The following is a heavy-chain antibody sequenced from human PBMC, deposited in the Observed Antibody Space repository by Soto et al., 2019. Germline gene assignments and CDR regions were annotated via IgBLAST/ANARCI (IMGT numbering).Heavy chain of an antibody. D-gene: IGHD5-12*01. CDR2: IYYSGNT. J-gene: IGHJ5*02. CDR1: GGSDSSGNYY. V-gene: IGHV4-30-4*01. CDR3: VRIYSSSDSFAQ. Sequence: SETLSLTCTFSGGSDSSGNYYWTWIRQPPGKGLEWIGNIYYSGNTYYSPSLKSRVSMSIDTSKNQFSLKLRSVTAADTAVSYCVRIYSSSDSFAQWGQGILVTVS.